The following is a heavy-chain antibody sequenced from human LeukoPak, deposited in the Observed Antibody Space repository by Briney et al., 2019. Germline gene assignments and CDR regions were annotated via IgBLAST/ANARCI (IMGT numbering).Heavy chain of an antibody. D-gene: IGHD5-12*01. CDR1: GFTLRSYG. CDR3: AKDQPPTN. J-gene: IGHJ4*02. V-gene: IGHV3-23*01. CDR2: ITSGYST. Sequence: GGTLRLSCAASGFTLRSYGMSRVRQAPGKGLEWVSAITSGYSTYYADSVKGRFTISRDNSKNTLYLQMNSLRAEDTAVYYCAKDQPPTNWGQGTLVTVSS.